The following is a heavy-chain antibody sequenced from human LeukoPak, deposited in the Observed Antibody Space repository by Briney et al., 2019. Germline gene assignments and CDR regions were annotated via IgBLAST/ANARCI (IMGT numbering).Heavy chain of an antibody. J-gene: IGHJ3*02. CDR3: ARPFAYDAFDI. CDR1: RGSLSSSSHY. V-gene: IGHV4-39*01. D-gene: IGHD3-3*02. CDR2: IYYSGST. Sequence: LEALSLTCTVSRGSLSSSSHYWGWIRQPPGKGLEWIGSIYYSGSTYYNPSLKTRVTISVDTSKNQFSLKLSSVTAADTAVYYCARPFAYDAFDIWGQGTMVTVSS.